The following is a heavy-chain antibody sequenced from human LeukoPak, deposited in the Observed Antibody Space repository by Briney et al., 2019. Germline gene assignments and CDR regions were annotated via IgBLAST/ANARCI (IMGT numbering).Heavy chain of an antibody. V-gene: IGHV1-24*01. CDR3: ATFHPSSTSCYTSDLCDY. CDR1: GYTLTELS. Sequence: ASVKVSCKVSGYTLTELSMHWVRQAPGKGLEWMGGFDPEDGETIYAQKFQGRVTMTEDTSTDTAYMELSSLRSEDTAAYYCATFHPSSTSCYTSDLCDYWGQGTLVTVSS. D-gene: IGHD2-2*02. J-gene: IGHJ4*02. CDR2: FDPEDGET.